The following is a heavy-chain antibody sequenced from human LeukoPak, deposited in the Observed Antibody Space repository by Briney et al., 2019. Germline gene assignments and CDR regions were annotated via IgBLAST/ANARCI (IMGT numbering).Heavy chain of an antibody. J-gene: IGHJ2*01. CDR1: GGSISSSNW. CDR2: IYHSGST. D-gene: IGHD4-17*01. CDR3: ARADYGDYGWYFDL. Sequence: PSETLSLTCAVSGGSISSSNWWSWVRQPPGKGLEWIGEIYHSGSTNYNPSLKSRVTISADKSKNQFSLKLSSVTAADTAVYYCARADYGDYGWYFDLWGRGTLVTVSS. V-gene: IGHV4-4*02.